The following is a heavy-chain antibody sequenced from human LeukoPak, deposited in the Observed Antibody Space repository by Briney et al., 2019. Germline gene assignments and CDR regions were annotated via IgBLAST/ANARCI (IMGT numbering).Heavy chain of an antibody. Sequence: EASVKVSCKASGYTFTSYAVHWVRQAPGQRLEWMGWINAGNGNTKYSQKFQGRVTMTRDTSTSTVYMELSSLRSEDTAVYYCASASDAFDIWGQGTMVTVSS. CDR3: ASASDAFDI. CDR2: INAGNGNT. CDR1: GYTFTSYA. V-gene: IGHV1-3*01. J-gene: IGHJ3*02.